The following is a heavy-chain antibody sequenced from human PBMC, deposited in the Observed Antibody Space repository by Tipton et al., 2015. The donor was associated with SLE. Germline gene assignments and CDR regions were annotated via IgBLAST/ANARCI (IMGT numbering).Heavy chain of an antibody. CDR3: ARVLLSTLGAFDI. D-gene: IGHD2-15*01. Sequence: TLSLNCTVSGGSISSYYWSWIRQPPGKGLEWIGYIYYSGNTNYNPSLKSRVTISVDTSKNQFSLRLSSVTAADTAVYYCARVLLSTLGAFDIWGQGTMVTVSS. CDR2: IYYSGNT. J-gene: IGHJ3*02. V-gene: IGHV4-59*08. CDR1: GGSISSYY.